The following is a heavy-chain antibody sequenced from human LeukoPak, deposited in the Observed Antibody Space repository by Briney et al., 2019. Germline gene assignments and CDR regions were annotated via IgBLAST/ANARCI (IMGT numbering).Heavy chain of an antibody. CDR2: IRSKANSYAT. J-gene: IGHJ6*03. Sequence: PGGSLRLSCAASGFTFSGSAMHWVRQASGKGLEWVGRIRSKANSYATAYAASVKGRFTISRDDSKNTAYLQMNSLKTVDTAVYYCTSDSMVRGVSLYYYYMDVWGKGTTVTVSS. V-gene: IGHV3-73*01. D-gene: IGHD3-10*01. CDR1: GFTFSGSA. CDR3: TSDSMVRGVSLYYYYMDV.